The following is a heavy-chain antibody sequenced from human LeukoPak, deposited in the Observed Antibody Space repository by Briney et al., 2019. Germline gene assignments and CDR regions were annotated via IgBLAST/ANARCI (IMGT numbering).Heavy chain of an antibody. Sequence: GSLRLSCAASGFTFSTYNMNWVRQAPGKGLEWIGYIYYSGSTNYNPSLKSRVTISVDTSKNQFSLKLSSVTAADTAVYYCAREKLANGGNSGIFEYWGQGTLVTVSS. CDR3: AREKLANGGNSGIFEY. CDR1: GFTFSTYN. V-gene: IGHV4-59*01. D-gene: IGHD4-23*01. J-gene: IGHJ4*02. CDR2: IYYSGST.